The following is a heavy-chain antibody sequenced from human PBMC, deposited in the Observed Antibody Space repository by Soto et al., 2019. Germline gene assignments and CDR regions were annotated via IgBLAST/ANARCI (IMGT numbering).Heavy chain of an antibody. J-gene: IGHJ5*02. V-gene: IGHV3-23*01. D-gene: IGHD3-3*01. Sequence: GGSLRLSCAASGFTFSTFAMSWVRQAPGKGLEWVSFISGSGGSTSYADPVKGRFTISRDTSENMLYLQMNSLRLEDTAVYYCAKLRYYDFWSGENWFDTWGQGTLVTVSS. CDR3: AKLRYYDFWSGENWFDT. CDR2: ISGSGGST. CDR1: GFTFSTFA.